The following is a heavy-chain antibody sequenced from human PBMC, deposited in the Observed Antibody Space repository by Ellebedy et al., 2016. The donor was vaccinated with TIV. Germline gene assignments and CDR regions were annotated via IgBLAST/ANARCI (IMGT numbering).Heavy chain of an antibody. J-gene: IGHJ5*02. Sequence: MPSETLSLTCTVSGGSISSYHWSWIRQPAGQGLEWIGRIYVSGYTDYNPSLKRRLIISIDTSKNQFSLKLRSVSAADTAVYYCARDLLSSTVTGLTGWFDPWGQGTLVTVSS. CDR2: IYVSGYT. CDR1: GGSISSYH. D-gene: IGHD4-17*01. V-gene: IGHV4-4*07. CDR3: ARDLLSSTVTGLTGWFDP.